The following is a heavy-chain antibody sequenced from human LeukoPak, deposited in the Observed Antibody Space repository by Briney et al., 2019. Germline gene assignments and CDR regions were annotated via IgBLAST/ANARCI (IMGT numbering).Heavy chain of an antibody. Sequence: GASVKVSCKASGYTFTSYGISWVRQAPGQGLEWMGWISAYNGNTNYAQKLQGRVTMTTDTSTSTAYMELSRLRSDDTAVYYCATLLGGGYCSGGSCRYYFDYWGQGTLVTVSS. J-gene: IGHJ4*02. V-gene: IGHV1-18*01. CDR1: GYTFTSYG. CDR3: ATLLGGGYCSGGSCRYYFDY. D-gene: IGHD2-15*01. CDR2: ISAYNGNT.